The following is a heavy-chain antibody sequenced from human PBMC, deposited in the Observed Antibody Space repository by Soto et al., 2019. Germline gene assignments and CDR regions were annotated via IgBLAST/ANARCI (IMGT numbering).Heavy chain of an antibody. J-gene: IGHJ5*02. Sequence: PSETLSLTCGVSGGTVASSHWWSWVRQSPGGGLEWIGNVYHTGDTNFNPSLQSRVTISVDKSNNQFSLRLNSLTAADTAVYFCARERVTAGGNNYFDPWGPGTLVTVSS. CDR1: GGTVASSHW. D-gene: IGHD2-21*02. CDR2: VYHTGDT. CDR3: ARERVTAGGNNYFDP. V-gene: IGHV4-4*02.